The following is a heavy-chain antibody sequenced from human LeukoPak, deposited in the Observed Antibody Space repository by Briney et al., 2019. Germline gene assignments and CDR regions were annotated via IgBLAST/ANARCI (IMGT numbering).Heavy chain of an antibody. CDR1: GGSISSGGYY. V-gene: IGHV4-31*03. Sequence: SETLSLTCTVSGGSISSGGYYWSWIRQHPGKGLEWIGYIYYSGSTYYNPSLKSRVTISVDTSKNQFSLKLSSVTAADTAAYYCARGSSGSYAFDIWGQGTMVTVSS. J-gene: IGHJ3*02. CDR3: ARGSSGSYAFDI. CDR2: IYYSGST. D-gene: IGHD1-26*01.